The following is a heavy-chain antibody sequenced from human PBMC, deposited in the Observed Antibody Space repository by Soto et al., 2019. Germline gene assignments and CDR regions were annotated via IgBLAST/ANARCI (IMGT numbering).Heavy chain of an antibody. J-gene: IGHJ4*02. D-gene: IGHD4-17*01. CDR1: GFMFSDHH. CDR3: ACDYRNY. CDR2: SRNKADSYTP. Sequence: EVQLVESGGGLVQAGGLLRLSCAVSGFMFSDHHMDWVREAPGKGLEWVGRSRNKADSYTPEYAASGKSRFTISRDDSKNSLNLEVDSLKTDDTAVYYRACDYRNYWGQGPRVTVSS. V-gene: IGHV3-72*01.